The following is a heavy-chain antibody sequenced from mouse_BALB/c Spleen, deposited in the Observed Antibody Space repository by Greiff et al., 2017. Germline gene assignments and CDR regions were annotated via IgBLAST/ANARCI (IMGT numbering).Heavy chain of an antibody. V-gene: IGHV5-6-4*01. CDR1: GFTFSSYT. J-gene: IGHJ3*01. CDR2: VSSGGSYT. Sequence: EVQLVESGGGLVKPGGSLKLSCAASGFTFSSYTMSWVRQTPEKRLEWVATVSSGGSYTYYPDSVTGRITISRDNAKNTVYLQMSSLKSEDTAMYYCTREDPFAYWGQGTLVTVSA. CDR3: TREDPFAY.